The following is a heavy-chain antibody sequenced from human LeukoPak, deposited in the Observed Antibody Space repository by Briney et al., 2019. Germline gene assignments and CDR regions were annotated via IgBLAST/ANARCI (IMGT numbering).Heavy chain of an antibody. CDR1: GYTFTGYY. J-gene: IGHJ4*02. Sequence: SVKVSCRASGYTFTGYYMFWLRQAPGQGLEWMGGIIPIFGTANYAQKFQGRVTITTDESTSTAYMELSSLRSEDTAVYYCASAARRHSEAYCGGDCYPYYFDYWGQGTLVTVSS. CDR3: ASAARRHSEAYCGGDCYPYYFDY. V-gene: IGHV1-69*05. CDR2: IIPIFGTA. D-gene: IGHD2-21*02.